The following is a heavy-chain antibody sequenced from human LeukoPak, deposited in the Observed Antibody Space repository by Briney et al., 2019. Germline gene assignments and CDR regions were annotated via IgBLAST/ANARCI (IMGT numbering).Heavy chain of an antibody. V-gene: IGHV5-51*01. CDR2: IYPGDSHT. J-gene: IGHJ5*02. D-gene: IGHD6-6*01. CDR3: ARRIAAPRNPLGYWFDP. Sequence: GESLKISCKGSGYSFTSYWIGWVRQMPGKGLEWMGIIYPGDSHTRYSPSFQGQVTISADKSISTAYLQWGSLKASDTAMYYCARRIAAPRNPLGYWFDPWGQGTLVTVSS. CDR1: GYSFTSYW.